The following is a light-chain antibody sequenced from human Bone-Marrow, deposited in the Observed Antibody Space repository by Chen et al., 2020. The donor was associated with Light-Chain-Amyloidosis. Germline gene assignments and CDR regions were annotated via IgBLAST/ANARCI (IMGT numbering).Light chain of an antibody. V-gene: IGLV3-25*03. CDR2: RDT. Sequence: SYPLPQPPSVSVSPGRPARFTCSGDDLPTKYAYWYQQKPGQAPVLVIHRDTERPSGISERFSGSSSGTTATLTISGVQAEDEADYHCQSADSSGTYEVIFGGGTKLTVL. J-gene: IGLJ2*01. CDR3: QSADSSGTYEVI. CDR1: DLPTKY.